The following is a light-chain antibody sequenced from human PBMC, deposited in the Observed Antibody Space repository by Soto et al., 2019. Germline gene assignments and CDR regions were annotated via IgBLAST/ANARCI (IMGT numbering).Light chain of an antibody. Sequence: EIVLTQSPGTLSLSPGERATLSCRASQSVSSSYLAWYQQKPGQAPRLLIYRASSRATGIPDRFSGSGSGTDFTLTISRLEPEDFPVYYCQQYGSSPWTFGQGTKVEIK. J-gene: IGKJ1*01. V-gene: IGKV3-20*01. CDR3: QQYGSSPWT. CDR2: RAS. CDR1: QSVSSSY.